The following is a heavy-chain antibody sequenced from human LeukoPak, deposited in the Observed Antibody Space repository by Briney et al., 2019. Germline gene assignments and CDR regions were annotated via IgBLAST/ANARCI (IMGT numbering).Heavy chain of an antibody. D-gene: IGHD2/OR15-2a*01. V-gene: IGHV1-46*01. J-gene: IGHJ5*02. CDR3: ARDLLSEALAYWFDP. Sequence: ASVKVSCKASGYRFTSYYMHYVRQAPGQGLEWMGIINPSGGSTSYAQKFQGRVTMTRDTSTSTVYMELSSLRSEDTAVYYCARDLLSEALAYWFDPWGQGTLVTVSS. CDR2: INPSGGST. CDR1: GYRFTSYY.